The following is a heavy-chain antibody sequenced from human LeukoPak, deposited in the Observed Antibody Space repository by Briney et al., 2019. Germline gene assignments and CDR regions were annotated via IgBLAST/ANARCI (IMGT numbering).Heavy chain of an antibody. CDR2: INWNGGST. D-gene: IGHD3-9*01. J-gene: IGHJ3*02. CDR3: AREIKATYYDILTGHSQDAFDI. Sequence: GGSLRLSCAASGFTFDDYGMSWVRQAPGKGLEWVSGINWNGGSTGYADSVKGRFTISRDNAKNSLYLQMNSLRAEDTAVYYCAREIKATYYDILTGHSQDAFDIWGQGTMVTVSS. CDR1: GFTFDDYG. V-gene: IGHV3-20*04.